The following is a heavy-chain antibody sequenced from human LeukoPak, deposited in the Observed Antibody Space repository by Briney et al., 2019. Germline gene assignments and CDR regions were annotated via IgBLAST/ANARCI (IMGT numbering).Heavy chain of an antibody. V-gene: IGHV4-39*07. J-gene: IGHJ4*02. CDR3: ARVLYYYDSSGCNQDYFDY. Sequence: PSETLSLTCTVSGGSISSSSYYWGWIRQPPGKGLEWIGSIYYSGSTYYNPSLKSRVTISVDTSKNQFSLKLSSVTAADTAVYYCARVLYYYDSSGCNQDYFDYWGQGTLVTVSS. D-gene: IGHD3-22*01. CDR1: GGSISSSSYY. CDR2: IYYSGST.